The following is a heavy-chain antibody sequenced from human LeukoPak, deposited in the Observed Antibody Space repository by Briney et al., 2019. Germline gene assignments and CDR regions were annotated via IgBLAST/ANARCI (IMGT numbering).Heavy chain of an antibody. CDR2: INHSGST. D-gene: IGHD5-12*01. Sequence: SETLSLTCAVYGGSFSGYYWSWLRQPPGKGLEWLGEINHSGSTNYNPSLKSRVTISVDTSKNQFSLKLSSVTAADTAVYYCARGGSGYALNWFDPWGQGTLVSVSS. CDR1: GGSFSGYY. J-gene: IGHJ5*02. V-gene: IGHV4-34*01. CDR3: ARGGSGYALNWFDP.